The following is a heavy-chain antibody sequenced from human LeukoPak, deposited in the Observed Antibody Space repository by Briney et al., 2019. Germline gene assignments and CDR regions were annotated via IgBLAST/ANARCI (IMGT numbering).Heavy chain of an antibody. V-gene: IGHV3-53*01. Sequence: GGSLRLSCAASVFTVSSNYMSWVRQAPGKGLEWVSVIYSDGRTFHADSVKGRFTISRDNSKNTLYLQMNSLRAEDTAVYYCARAPVVGQGGYWGQGTLVTVSS. J-gene: IGHJ4*02. D-gene: IGHD2-15*01. CDR3: ARAPVVGQGGY. CDR2: IYSDGRT. CDR1: VFTVSSNY.